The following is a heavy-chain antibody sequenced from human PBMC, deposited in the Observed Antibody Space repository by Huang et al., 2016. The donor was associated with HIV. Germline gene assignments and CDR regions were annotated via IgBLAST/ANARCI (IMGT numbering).Heavy chain of an antibody. CDR3: AKNPSITAVDSDYYYYYMDV. Sequence: EVQLVESGGGLVQPGGSLRLSCAASGFTFRNHWMHWVRQAPGKGLAWVSRINSDGRDTSHADSVKGRFTISRDNAQNTVHLHMNSLRAEDTAVYFCAKNPSITAVDSDYYYYYMDVWGKGTTVTVS. J-gene: IGHJ6*03. CDR2: INSDGRDT. V-gene: IGHV3-74*01. D-gene: IGHD6-13*01. CDR1: GFTFRNHW.